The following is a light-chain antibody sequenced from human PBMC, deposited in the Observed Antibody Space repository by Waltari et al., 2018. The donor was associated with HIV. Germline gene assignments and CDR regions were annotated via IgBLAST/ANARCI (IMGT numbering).Light chain of an antibody. CDR3: CSYAGSSNWV. CDR2: EGI. V-gene: IGLV2-23*01. CDR1: SSDVGSFNL. Sequence: QSALTQPASVPGSPGQSITIPCPGSSSDVGSFNLVSWYQQHPGTAPKIMSDEGINRPSGVSNRFSGSRSGNTAARTSSGLQAEDEADYYCCSYAGSSNWVFGGGTKLTVL. J-gene: IGLJ3*02.